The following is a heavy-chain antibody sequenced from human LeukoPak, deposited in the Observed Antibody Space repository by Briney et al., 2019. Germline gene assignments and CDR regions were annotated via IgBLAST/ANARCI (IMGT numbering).Heavy chain of an antibody. CDR3: ARALTILSWFTPREGWFDP. CDR1: GYTFTSYD. J-gene: IGHJ5*02. D-gene: IGHD6-13*01. Sequence: ASVKVSCKASGYTFTSYDINWVRQATGQGLEWMGWMNPNSGNTGYAQKFQGRVTKTRNTSISTAYMELSSLRSEDTAVYYCARALTILSWFTPREGWFDPWGQGTLVTVSS. CDR2: MNPNSGNT. V-gene: IGHV1-8*01.